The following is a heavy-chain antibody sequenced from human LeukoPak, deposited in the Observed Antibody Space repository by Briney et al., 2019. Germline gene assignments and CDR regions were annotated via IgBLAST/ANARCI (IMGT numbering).Heavy chain of an antibody. CDR2: ISAYNGNT. CDR1: GYTFTSYG. V-gene: IGHV1-18*01. J-gene: IGHJ4*02. D-gene: IGHD3-3*01. CDR3: ARVSAFGVVTKGLRY. Sequence: ASVKVSCKASGYTFTSYGISWVRRAPGQGLEWMGWISAYNGNTNYAQKLQGRVTMTTGTSTSTAYMELRSLRSDDTAVYYCARVSAFGVVTKGLRYWGQGTLVTVSS.